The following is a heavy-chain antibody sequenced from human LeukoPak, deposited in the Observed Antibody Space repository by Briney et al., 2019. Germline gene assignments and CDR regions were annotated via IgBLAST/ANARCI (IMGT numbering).Heavy chain of an antibody. CDR1: GFTFSTYA. D-gene: IGHD3-10*01. CDR2: ISADGRTT. CDR3: ARIYPSL. V-gene: IGHV3-74*01. J-gene: IGHJ4*02. Sequence: PGGSLRLSCAASGFTFSTYAMVWVRQAPGKGLEWVSRISADGRTTNYADSVKGRFTISRDNAKNALYLQMNTLSAEDTAVYYCARIYPSLWGQRIRVTVSS.